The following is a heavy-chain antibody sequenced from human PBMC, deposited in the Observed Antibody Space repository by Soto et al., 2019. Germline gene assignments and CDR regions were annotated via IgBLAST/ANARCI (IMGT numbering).Heavy chain of an antibody. V-gene: IGHV3-23*01. CDR2: ISSSAGIT. CDR3: AKAGGAAGTVDYFDY. CDR1: GFTFSNYA. Sequence: GGSLRLSCAASGFTFSNYAINWVRQSPGKGLEWVSVISSSAGITYYADSVKGRFTITRDNSKNTLYLQMNSLRAEDTDVYYCAKAGGAAGTVDYFDYWGKGTLGTVSS. D-gene: IGHD6-13*01. J-gene: IGHJ4*02.